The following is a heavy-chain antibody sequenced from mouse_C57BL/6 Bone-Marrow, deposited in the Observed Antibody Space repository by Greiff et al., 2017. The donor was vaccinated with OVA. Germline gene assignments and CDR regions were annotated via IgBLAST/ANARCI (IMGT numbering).Heavy chain of an antibody. Sequence: QVQLQQSGAELARPGASVKLSCKASGYTFTSYGISWVKQRTGQGLEWIGEIYPRSGNTYYNEKFKGKATLTADKSSSTAYMELRSLTSEDSAVYFCARSRNFSNYGEVFDYWGQGTTLTVSS. CDR1: GYTFTSYG. CDR2: IYPRSGNT. CDR3: ARSRNFSNYGEVFDY. J-gene: IGHJ2*01. V-gene: IGHV1-81*01. D-gene: IGHD2-5*01.